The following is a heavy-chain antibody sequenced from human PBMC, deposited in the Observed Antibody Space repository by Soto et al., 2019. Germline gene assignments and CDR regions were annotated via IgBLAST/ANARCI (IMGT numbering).Heavy chain of an antibody. Sequence: LRLSCVASVFTFSTFAMTWVRQTPGKGLEWVATVGDDGFRTNVADSVKGRFIISRDNSKDTLSLEMSSLRVEDTGIYYCATKFRSYFDHWGQGVRVTVSS. J-gene: IGHJ4*02. CDR2: VGDDGFRT. CDR1: VFTFSTFA. CDR3: ATKFRSYFDH. V-gene: IGHV3-23*01.